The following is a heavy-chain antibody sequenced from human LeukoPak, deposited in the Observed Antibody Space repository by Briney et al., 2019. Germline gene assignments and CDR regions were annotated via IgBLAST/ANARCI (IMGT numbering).Heavy chain of an antibody. CDR1: RFTFSSYA. D-gene: IGHD3-10*01. J-gene: IGHJ4*02. Sequence: GGSLRLSCAASRFTFSSYAMSWVRQAPGKGLEWVSAISGRGGSTYYADSVKGRFTISRDNSKNTLYLQMNSLRAEDTAVYYCAKDLYYGSGSSEFDYWGQGTLVTVSS. CDR3: AKDLYYGSGSSEFDY. V-gene: IGHV3-23*01. CDR2: ISGRGGST.